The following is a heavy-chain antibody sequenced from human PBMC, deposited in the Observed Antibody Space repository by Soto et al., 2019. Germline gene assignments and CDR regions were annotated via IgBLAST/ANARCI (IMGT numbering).Heavy chain of an antibody. J-gene: IGHJ4*02. CDR2: IYYSGST. D-gene: IGHD3-22*01. V-gene: IGHV4-30-4*01. Sequence: PSETLSLTCTVSGGSISSGDYYWSWIRQPPGKGLEWIGYIYYSGSTYYNPSLKRRGTISVDTSKNQFSLKLSSVTAADTAVYYCASINDSSGYSSRRLDYWGQGTLVTVSS. CDR1: GGSISSGDYY. CDR3: ASINDSSGYSSRRLDY.